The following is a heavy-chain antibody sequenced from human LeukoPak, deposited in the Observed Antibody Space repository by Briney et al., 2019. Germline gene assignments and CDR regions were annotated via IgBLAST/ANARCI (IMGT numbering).Heavy chain of an antibody. CDR1: GGSFSGYY. CDR2: INHSGST. D-gene: IGHD2-15*01. Sequence: SETLSLTCAVYGGSFSGYYWSWIRQPPGKGLEWIGEINHSGSTNYNPSLKSRVTISVDTSKNQFSLRLSSVTAADTAVYYCARWVVAADYYYYMDVWGKGTTVTVSS. J-gene: IGHJ6*03. V-gene: IGHV4-34*01. CDR3: ARWVVAADYYYYMDV.